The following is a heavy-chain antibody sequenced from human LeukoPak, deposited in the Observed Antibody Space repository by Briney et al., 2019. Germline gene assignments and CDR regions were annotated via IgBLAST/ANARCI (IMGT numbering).Heavy chain of an antibody. CDR3: ARGQPSDWSYDY. V-gene: IGHV4-4*07. Sequence: SETLSLTCTVSGGSISSYYWSWIRQPAGKGLEWIGRIHTSGSTNYNPSLKSRVTTSVDTSKNHFSLRLSSVTAADTAVYYCARGQPSDWSYDYWGQGTLVTVSS. J-gene: IGHJ4*02. CDR1: GGSISSYY. CDR2: IHTSGST. D-gene: IGHD3/OR15-3a*01.